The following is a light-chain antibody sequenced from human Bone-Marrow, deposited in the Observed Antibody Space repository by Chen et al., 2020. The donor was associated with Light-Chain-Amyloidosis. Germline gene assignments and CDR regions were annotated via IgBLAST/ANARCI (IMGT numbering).Light chain of an antibody. CDR3: QSYQGSSQGV. CDR2: EDD. V-gene: IGLV6-57*01. CDR1: SGSIATNY. Sequence: NFMLTQPHSLSESSGYTVIISCTPSSGSIATNYVQWYQQRPGSSPTTVIYEDDQRPSVVPDRFSGSIDRSSNSASLTISGLKTEDEADYYCQSYQGSSQGVFGGGTKLTVL. J-gene: IGLJ3*02.